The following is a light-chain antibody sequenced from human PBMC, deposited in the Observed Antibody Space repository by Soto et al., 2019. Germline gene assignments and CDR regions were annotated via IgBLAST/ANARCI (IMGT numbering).Light chain of an antibody. V-gene: IGKV1-9*01. CDR1: QGVTSY. J-gene: IGKJ3*01. CDR2: AAS. Sequence: IQLTQSPSSLSVSVGDRVTITCRASQGVTSYLAWYQQKPGKAPKLLIYAASTLQSGVPSRFSGSGSVTDFTLTISSLQPEDFATYYCLQLNTYPFTFGPGTKVEIK. CDR3: LQLNTYPFT.